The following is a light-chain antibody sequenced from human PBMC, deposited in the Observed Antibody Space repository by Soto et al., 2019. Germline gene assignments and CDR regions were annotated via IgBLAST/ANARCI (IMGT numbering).Light chain of an antibody. Sequence: EIVLTQSPVTLSVSPGEGATLSCRASQSVAGDLAWYQQTPGQVPRLLMYAASTRATGIPARISSSGSGTDFTLTISSLQSEDFAVYYCQQYNKWPLTFGGGTKVEIK. CDR1: QSVAGD. CDR3: QQYNKWPLT. V-gene: IGKV3-15*01. CDR2: AAS. J-gene: IGKJ4*01.